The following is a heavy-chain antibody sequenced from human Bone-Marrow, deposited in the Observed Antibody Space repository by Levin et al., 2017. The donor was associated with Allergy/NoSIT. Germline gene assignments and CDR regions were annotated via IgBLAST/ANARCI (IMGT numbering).Heavy chain of an antibody. V-gene: IGHV1-8*01. CDR1: GYTFTSYD. CDR3: ARVSRPYYYGSGYYMDV. D-gene: IGHD3-10*01. Sequence: ASVKVSCKASGYTFTSYDINWVRQATGQGLEWMGWMNPNSGNTGYAQKFQGRVTMTRNTSISTAYMELSSLRSEDTAVYYCARVSRPYYYGSGYYMDVWGKGTTVTVSS. CDR2: MNPNSGNT. J-gene: IGHJ6*03.